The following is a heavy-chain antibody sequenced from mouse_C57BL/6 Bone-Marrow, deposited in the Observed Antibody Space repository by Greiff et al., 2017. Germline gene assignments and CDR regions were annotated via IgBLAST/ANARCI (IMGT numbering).Heavy chain of an antibody. J-gene: IGHJ2*01. CDR1: GYTFTSYG. CDR2: IYPRSGNT. Sequence: QVQLQQSGAELARPGASVKLSCKASGYTFTSYGISWVKQRTGQGLEWIGEIYPRSGNTYYNEKFKGKATLTADKSSSTAYMGLRSLTSEDSAVYFCARNWASYYFDYWGQGTTLTVSS. V-gene: IGHV1-81*01. CDR3: ARNWASYYFDY. D-gene: IGHD4-1*01.